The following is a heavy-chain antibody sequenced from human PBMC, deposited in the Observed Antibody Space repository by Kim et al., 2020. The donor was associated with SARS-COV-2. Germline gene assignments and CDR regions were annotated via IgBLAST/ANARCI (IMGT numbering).Heavy chain of an antibody. CDR3: ARLREALTYYDILTGYYPNWFDP. J-gene: IGHJ5*02. V-gene: IGHV4-59*08. D-gene: IGHD3-9*01. CDR1: GGSISSYY. Sequence: SETLSLTCTVSGGSISSYYWSWIRQPPGKGLEWIGYIYYSGSTNYNPSLKSRVTISVDTSKNQFSLKLSSVTAADTAVYYCARLREALTYYDILTGYYPNWFDPSGQGTLVTLSS. CDR2: IYYSGST.